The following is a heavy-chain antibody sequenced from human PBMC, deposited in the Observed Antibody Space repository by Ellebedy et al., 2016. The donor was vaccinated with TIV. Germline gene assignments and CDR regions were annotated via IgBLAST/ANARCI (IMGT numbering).Heavy chain of an antibody. CDR2: ISYDGSNK. J-gene: IGHJ5*02. CDR3: VREIAAYL. Sequence: GGSLRLSCAASGFTFSSYGMHWVRQAPGKGLEWVAVISYDGSNKYYADSVKGRFTISRDNSKNTLYLQMNSLRAEDTAVYYCVREIAAYLWGQGTLVTVSP. V-gene: IGHV3-30*03. D-gene: IGHD6-25*01. CDR1: GFTFSSYG.